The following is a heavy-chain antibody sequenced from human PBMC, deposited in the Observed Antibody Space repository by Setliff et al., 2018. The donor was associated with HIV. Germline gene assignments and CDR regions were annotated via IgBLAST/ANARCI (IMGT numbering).Heavy chain of an antibody. V-gene: IGHV3-23*01. CDR1: GFTFSSYA. D-gene: IGHD3-9*01. CDR2: ISGSGGST. CDR3: ARDNGRYFDRGWFDP. J-gene: IGHJ5*02. Sequence: GGFLRLSCAASGFTFSSYAMSWVRQAPGKGLEWVSAISGSGGSTYYADSVKGRFTISRDNAENSLYLQMNSLRAEDTAVYYCARDNGRYFDRGWFDPWGQGTLVTVSS.